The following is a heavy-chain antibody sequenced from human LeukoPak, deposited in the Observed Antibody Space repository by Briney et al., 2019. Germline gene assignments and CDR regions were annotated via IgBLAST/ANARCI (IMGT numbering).Heavy chain of an antibody. Sequence: GESLKISCKASGYSFTTYWIAWVRQMPGKGLECMGVIYPGGSDTRYSPSFQGRVTISADKSISTAYLQWNSLKASDTAMYYCARLTYYDNSGYLWGQGTLVTVSS. D-gene: IGHD3-22*01. CDR3: ARLTYYDNSGYL. V-gene: IGHV5-51*01. J-gene: IGHJ4*02. CDR1: GYSFTTYW. CDR2: IYPGGSDT.